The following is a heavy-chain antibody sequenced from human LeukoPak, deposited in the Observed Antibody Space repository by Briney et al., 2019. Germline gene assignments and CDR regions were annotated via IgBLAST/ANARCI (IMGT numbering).Heavy chain of an antibody. CDR1: GFAFGNYY. CDR2: IKQDGSEK. D-gene: IGHD2-15*01. V-gene: IGHV3-7*01. Sequence: GGSLRLSCAASGFAFGNYYMNWVRQAPGKGLDWVANIKQDGSEKNYVDSVKGRFTISRDNAKNSLYLLLNSLRVEDTAVYYCATYCSADGCSSPGGYWGQGTLVTVSS. J-gene: IGHJ4*02. CDR3: ATYCSADGCSSPGGY.